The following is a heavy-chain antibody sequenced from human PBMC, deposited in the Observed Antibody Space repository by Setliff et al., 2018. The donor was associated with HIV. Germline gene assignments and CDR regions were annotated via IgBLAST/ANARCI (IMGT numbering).Heavy chain of an antibody. CDR1: AFTFNKYA. D-gene: IGHD2-2*01. Sequence: GGSLRLSCTASAFTFNKYAMAWVRQAPGKGLEWVSAISDTGDHIYYADSVKGRFTISRDNSADTVYLQMTSVRADDTAVYYCARAALRYCTSTSCPRVDAFDIWGQGTMVTVSS. V-gene: IGHV3-23*01. CDR2: ISDTGDHI. CDR3: ARAALRYCTSTSCPRVDAFDI. J-gene: IGHJ3*02.